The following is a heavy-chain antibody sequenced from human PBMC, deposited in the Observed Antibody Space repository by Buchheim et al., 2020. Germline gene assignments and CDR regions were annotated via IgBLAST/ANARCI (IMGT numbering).Heavy chain of an antibody. Sequence: QLQLQESGPGLVKPSETLSLSCTVSGGSISSSSYYWGWIRQPPGKGLEWIGCIYYSGSTYYKPSLNIRVTISVDTSKHQFSLKMSSVTAADTAVYYCATFMVQGVQADYWGQGTL. J-gene: IGHJ4*02. CDR3: ATFMVQGVQADY. V-gene: IGHV4-39*01. CDR1: GGSISSSSYY. D-gene: IGHD3-10*01. CDR2: IYYSGST.